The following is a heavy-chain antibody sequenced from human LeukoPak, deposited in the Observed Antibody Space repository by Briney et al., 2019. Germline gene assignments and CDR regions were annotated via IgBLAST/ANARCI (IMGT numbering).Heavy chain of an antibody. CDR1: GFTFSSYS. CDR3: ARGRITIFGGVKDYFDY. V-gene: IGHV3-48*01. J-gene: IGHJ4*02. Sequence: PGGSLRLSCAASGFTFSSYSMNWVRQAPGKGLEWVSYISTSISTIYYADSVKGRFTISRDNAKNSLYLQMNSLRAEDTAVYYCARGRITIFGGVKDYFDYWGPGTLVTVSS. D-gene: IGHD3-3*01. CDR2: ISTSISTI.